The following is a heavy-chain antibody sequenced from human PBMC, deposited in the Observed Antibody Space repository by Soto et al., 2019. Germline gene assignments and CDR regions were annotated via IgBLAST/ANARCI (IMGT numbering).Heavy chain of an antibody. D-gene: IGHD4-17*01. Sequence: QVQLQESGPGLVKPSQTLSLTCTVSGGSISSGGYYWSWIRQHPGKGLEWIGYLYYSGSTHDNPSPKSRVTISVDTSKNQCSLKLSSVTAADTAAYYCARELLTVGWYFDLWGRGTLVTVSS. CDR3: ARELLTVGWYFDL. J-gene: IGHJ2*01. CDR1: GGSISSGGYY. CDR2: LYYSGST. V-gene: IGHV4-31*03.